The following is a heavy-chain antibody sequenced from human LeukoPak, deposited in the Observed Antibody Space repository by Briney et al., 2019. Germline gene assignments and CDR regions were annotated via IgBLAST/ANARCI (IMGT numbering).Heavy chain of an antibody. CDR3: ARRGDSSGFDP. V-gene: IGHV1-46*01. Sequence: ASVKVSCKASGYTFTSYGISWVRQAPGQGLEWMGIINPSGGSTSYAQKFQGRVTMTRDTSTSTVYMELSSLRSEDTAVYYCARRGDSSGFDPWGQGTLVTVSS. CDR2: INPSGGST. J-gene: IGHJ5*02. D-gene: IGHD3-22*01. CDR1: GYTFTSYG.